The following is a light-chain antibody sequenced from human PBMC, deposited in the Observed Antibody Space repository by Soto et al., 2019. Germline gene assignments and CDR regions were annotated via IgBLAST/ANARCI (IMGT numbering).Light chain of an antibody. CDR1: QSVSSSY. Sequence: EIVLTQSPGTLSLSPGERATLSCRASQSVSSSYLAWHQQKPGQAPRLLIYGASSRATGIPDRFSGRGSGTDFSLTISRLEPEDFAVYYCQQYGSSPSTFGPGTRLEIK. CDR3: QQYGSSPST. J-gene: IGKJ5*01. CDR2: GAS. V-gene: IGKV3-20*01.